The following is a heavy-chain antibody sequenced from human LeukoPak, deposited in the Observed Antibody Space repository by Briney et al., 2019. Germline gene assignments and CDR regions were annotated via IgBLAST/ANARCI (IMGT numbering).Heavy chain of an antibody. CDR3: ARDQGIRWYYYGMDV. D-gene: IGHD4-23*01. CDR1: GYTFTSYG. CDR2: ISAYNSNT. Sequence: ASVKVSCKASGYTFTSYGISWVRQAPGQGLEWMGWISAYNSNTNYAQKLQGRVTMTTDTSTSTAYMELRSLRSDDTAVYYCARDQGIRWYYYGMDVWGKGTTVTVSS. J-gene: IGHJ6*04. V-gene: IGHV1-18*04.